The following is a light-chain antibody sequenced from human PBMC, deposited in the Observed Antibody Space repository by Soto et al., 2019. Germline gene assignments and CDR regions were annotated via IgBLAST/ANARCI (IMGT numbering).Light chain of an antibody. CDR1: ANNIGGYNF. Sequence: QSVLTQPPSASGSPGQSVTISCTGAANNIGGYNFVSWYQQHPGKAPKLIISEFRERPSGVPDRFPGSKSGNTASLTVSGLQAEDEADYYCSSYAGSNNVIFGGGTKVTVL. V-gene: IGLV2-8*01. CDR2: EFR. CDR3: SSYAGSNNVI. J-gene: IGLJ2*01.